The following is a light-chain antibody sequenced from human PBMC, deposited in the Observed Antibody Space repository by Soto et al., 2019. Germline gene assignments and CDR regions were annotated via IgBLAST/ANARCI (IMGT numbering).Light chain of an antibody. V-gene: IGKV1-5*01. CDR1: QTTNTW. CDR3: QQYISYPYT. Sequence: DIQMTQFPSTLSASVGDRVTITCRASQTTNTWLAWYQQKPGTAPKLLIYDASSWEGGVPSRFSASGSGTEFTLTISSLQPEDLATYYCQQYISYPYTFGQGTKVEIK. J-gene: IGKJ2*01. CDR2: DAS.